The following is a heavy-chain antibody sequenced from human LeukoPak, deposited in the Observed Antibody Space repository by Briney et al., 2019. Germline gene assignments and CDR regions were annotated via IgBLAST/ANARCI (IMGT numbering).Heavy chain of an antibody. Sequence: GGSLRLSCAASGFTFSSYSMNWVRQAPGKGLEWVSSISSSSSYIYYADSVKGRFTISRDNAKNSLYLQMNSLRAEDTAVYYCARGKYDSSGYSYYCYMDVWGKGTTVTVSS. J-gene: IGHJ6*03. CDR3: ARGKYDSSGYSYYCYMDV. V-gene: IGHV3-21*01. D-gene: IGHD3-22*01. CDR1: GFTFSSYS. CDR2: ISSSSSYI.